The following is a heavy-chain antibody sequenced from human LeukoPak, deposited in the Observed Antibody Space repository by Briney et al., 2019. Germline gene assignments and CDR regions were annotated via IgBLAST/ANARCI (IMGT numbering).Heavy chain of an antibody. V-gene: IGHV3-30*02. CDR1: GFTLSSYG. Sequence: PGGSLRLSRAASGFTLSSYGMHWVRQAPGKGLEWVAFIRYDGSNIYYVDSVKGRFTISRDDSKNTLYLQMNSLRAEDTAVYYCAKGRNSPPHHHSFDSWGQGTLVTVSS. J-gene: IGHJ4*02. CDR3: AKGRNSPPHHHSFDS. D-gene: IGHD2/OR15-2a*01. CDR2: IRYDGSNI.